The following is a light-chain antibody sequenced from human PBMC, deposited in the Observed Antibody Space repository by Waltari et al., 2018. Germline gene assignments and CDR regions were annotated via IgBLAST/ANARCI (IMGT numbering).Light chain of an antibody. Sequence: EIVLTQSPGTLSLSPGERATLPCWASQSVGRSLAWYQQKRGQAPRLLIYCASTRAIGIPDRFSGSGSGTDFSLTISRLEPEDFAVYYCQHYVRLPVTFGQGTKVEI. J-gene: IGKJ1*01. V-gene: IGKV3-20*01. CDR3: QHYVRLPVT. CDR1: QSVGRS. CDR2: CAS.